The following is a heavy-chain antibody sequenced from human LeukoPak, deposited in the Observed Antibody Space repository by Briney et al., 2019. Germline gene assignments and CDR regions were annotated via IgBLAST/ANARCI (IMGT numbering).Heavy chain of an antibody. CDR2: ISYDGSNK. CDR1: GFTFSSYA. D-gene: IGHD6-13*01. CDR3: ARDGIAAAGTQTLDY. V-gene: IGHV3-30-3*01. J-gene: IGHJ4*02. Sequence: GRSLRLSCAASGFTFSSYAMHWVRQAPGKGLEWVAVISYDGSNKYYADSVKGRFTISRDNSKNTPYLQMNSLRAEDTAVYYCARDGIAAAGTQTLDYWGQGTLVTVSS.